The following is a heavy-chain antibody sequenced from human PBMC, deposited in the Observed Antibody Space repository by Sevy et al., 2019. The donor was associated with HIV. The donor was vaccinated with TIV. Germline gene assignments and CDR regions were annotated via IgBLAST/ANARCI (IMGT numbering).Heavy chain of an antibody. Sequence: GSLRLSCKASGFAFSNYAMHWVRQAPGKGLEWVAVMSYDGSHKFYTDFVKGRFTISRDNSKSTMYLEMSDLRVGDTAVYYCATDGSYWGRGTLVTVSS. J-gene: IGHJ4*02. D-gene: IGHD2-2*03. CDR3: ATDGSY. CDR2: MSYDGSHK. V-gene: IGHV3-33*05. CDR1: GFAFSNYA.